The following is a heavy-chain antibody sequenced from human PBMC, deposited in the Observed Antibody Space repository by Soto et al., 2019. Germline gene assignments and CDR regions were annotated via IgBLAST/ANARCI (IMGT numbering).Heavy chain of an antibody. Sequence: SVKVSCKASGGTFSSYTISWVRQAPEQGLEWMGRIIPILGIANYAQKFQGRVTITADKSTSTAYMELSSLRSEDTAVYYCARDGPYYYDSSGYYLRMGVWGQGTTVTVSS. CDR2: IIPILGIA. CDR1: GGTFSSYT. D-gene: IGHD3-22*01. CDR3: ARDGPYYYDSSGYYLRMGV. V-gene: IGHV1-69*04. J-gene: IGHJ6*02.